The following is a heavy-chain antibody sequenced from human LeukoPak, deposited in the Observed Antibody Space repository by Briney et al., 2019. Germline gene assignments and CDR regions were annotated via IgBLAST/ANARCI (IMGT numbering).Heavy chain of an antibody. CDR3: AREHNRSSYFDY. Sequence: SQTLSLTCTDSGDSISNDGYYWSWIRQHPQKGLEWIGYIYSSGGTYYNPSLKSRITISVDTSKNQFSLKLSSVTAADTAVYYCAREHNRSSYFDYWGQGTLVTVSS. D-gene: IGHD6-6*01. J-gene: IGHJ4*02. CDR1: GDSISNDGYY. CDR2: IYSSGGT. V-gene: IGHV4-31*03.